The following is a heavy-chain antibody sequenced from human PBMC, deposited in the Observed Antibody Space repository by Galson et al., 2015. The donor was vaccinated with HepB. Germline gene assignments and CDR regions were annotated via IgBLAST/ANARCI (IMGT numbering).Heavy chain of an antibody. J-gene: IGHJ6*02. D-gene: IGHD2-15*01. CDR1: GFIFSSYG. V-gene: IGHV3-30*18. CDR2: ISYDGSNK. CDR3: AKDRKIVVVAPKTPYYYSGLDV. Sequence: SLRLSCAASGFIFSSYGMHWVRQAPGKGLEWVALISYDGSNKHYADSVKGRFTISRDISKSTLYLQMNSLRAEDTAVYYCAKDRKIVVVAPKTPYYYSGLDVWGQGTTVTVSS.